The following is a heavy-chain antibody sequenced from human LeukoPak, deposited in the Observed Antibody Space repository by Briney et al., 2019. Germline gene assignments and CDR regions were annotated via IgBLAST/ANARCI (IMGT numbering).Heavy chain of an antibody. CDR1: GFTFSWYA. V-gene: IGHV3-64D*09. Sequence: GGSLRLPCSASGFTFSWYAMHWVRQAPGKGLEYVSTISSNGGSTYYADSVKGRFTISRDNSKNTLYLQMSSLRAEDTAVYYCVKGSSGWYEGYFDYWGQGTLVTVSS. CDR2: ISSNGGST. D-gene: IGHD6-19*01. CDR3: VKGSSGWYEGYFDY. J-gene: IGHJ4*02.